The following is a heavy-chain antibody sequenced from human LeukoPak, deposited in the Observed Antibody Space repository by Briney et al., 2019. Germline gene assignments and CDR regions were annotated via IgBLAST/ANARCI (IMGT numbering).Heavy chain of an antibody. J-gene: IGHJ4*02. CDR1: GNSISSYNYY. D-gene: IGHD5-12*01. CDR3: ARVLYSGYDVGPLKGLGPHRRFDY. Sequence: SETLSLTCTVSGNSISSYNYYWSWVRQPAGKGLEWIGRVYPSGNTNYSPYNPSLTGRVTISIDASRNQFSLKLSSVTAADTAVYYCARVLYSGYDVGPLKGLGPHRRFDYWGQGTLVTVSS. V-gene: IGHV4-61*02. CDR2: VYPSGNT.